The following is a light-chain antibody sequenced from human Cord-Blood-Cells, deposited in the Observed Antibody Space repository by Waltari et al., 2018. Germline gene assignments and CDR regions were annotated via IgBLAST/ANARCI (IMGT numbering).Light chain of an antibody. CDR1: SRDVGRYNL. Sequence: QSALTPPASVSGPPGQSITLPSTGTSRDVGRYNLVSWYQQHPGKAPKLMIYEGSKRPSGVSNRFSGSKSGNTASLTISGLQAEDEADYYCCSYAGSSTYVFGTGTKVTVL. CDR2: EGS. V-gene: IGLV2-23*01. J-gene: IGLJ1*01. CDR3: CSYAGSSTYV.